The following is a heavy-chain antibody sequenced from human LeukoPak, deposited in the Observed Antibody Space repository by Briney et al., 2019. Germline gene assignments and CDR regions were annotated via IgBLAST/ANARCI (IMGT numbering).Heavy chain of an antibody. V-gene: IGHV1-2*02. Sequence: ASVKVSCKASGYTFTGYYVHWVRQAPGQGLEWMGWINPNSGGTNYAQRFQGRVTMTRDTSISTAYMELSRLRSDDTAVYYCARYVMGLDFWGQGTLVTVSS. CDR3: ARYVMGLDF. CDR1: GYTFTGYY. D-gene: IGHD2-8*01. J-gene: IGHJ4*02. CDR2: INPNSGGT.